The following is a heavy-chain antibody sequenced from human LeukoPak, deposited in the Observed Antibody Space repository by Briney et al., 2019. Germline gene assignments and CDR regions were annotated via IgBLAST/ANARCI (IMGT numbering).Heavy chain of an antibody. CDR2: INPNSGGT. CDR1: GYTFTGYY. Sequence: GASVKVSCKASGYTFTGYYMHWVRQAPGQGLEWMGWINPNSGGTNYAQKFQGRVTMTRDTSISTAYMELSRLRSDDTAVYYCATVIPGSLRYSGSRSPCFDPWGQGTLVTVSS. J-gene: IGHJ5*02. CDR3: ATVIPGSLRYSGSRSPCFDP. V-gene: IGHV1-2*02. D-gene: IGHD1-26*01.